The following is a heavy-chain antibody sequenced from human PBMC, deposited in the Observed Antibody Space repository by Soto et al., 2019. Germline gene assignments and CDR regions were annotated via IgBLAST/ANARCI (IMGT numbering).Heavy chain of an antibody. CDR1: GYTFTSYY. J-gene: IGHJ6*02. CDR3: ASDGYCSSTGCSHCYYGMDV. V-gene: IGHV1-46*01. CDR2: INPSGGST. Sequence: GASVKVSCKASGYTFTSYYMHWVRQAPGQGLEWMGIINPSGGSTSYAQKFQGRVTMTRDTSTSTVYMELSSLRSEDTAVYYCASDGYCSSTGCSHCYYGMDVWGQGTTVTVSS. D-gene: IGHD2-2*01.